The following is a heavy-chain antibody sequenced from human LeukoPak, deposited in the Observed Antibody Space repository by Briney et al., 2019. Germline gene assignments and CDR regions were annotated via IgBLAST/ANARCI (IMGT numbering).Heavy chain of an antibody. J-gene: IGHJ4*02. CDR3: ATEDTVTAIFDY. CDR1: GFTFSSYS. Sequence: GGSLRLSCAASGFTFSSYSMNWVRQAPGKGLEWVSSISSSGSTIYYADSVKGRFTISRDNAKNSLYLQMNSLRAEDTAVYYCATEDTVTAIFDYWGQGTLVTVSS. V-gene: IGHV3-21*04. CDR2: ISSSGSTI. D-gene: IGHD4-17*01.